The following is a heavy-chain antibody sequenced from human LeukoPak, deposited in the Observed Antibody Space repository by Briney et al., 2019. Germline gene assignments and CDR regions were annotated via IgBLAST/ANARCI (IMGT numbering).Heavy chain of an antibody. V-gene: IGHV3-23*01. CDR3: AKTGARSTSFLYRFDP. J-gene: IGHJ5*02. Sequence: SGGSLRLSCAASGFTFSSYAMSWVRQAPGKGLEWVSAISGSGGSTYYADSVKGRFTISRDNSKNALYLQMNSLRAEDTAVYYCAKTGARSTSFLYRFDPWGQGTLVTASS. CDR2: ISGSGGST. CDR1: GFTFSSYA. D-gene: IGHD2-2*01.